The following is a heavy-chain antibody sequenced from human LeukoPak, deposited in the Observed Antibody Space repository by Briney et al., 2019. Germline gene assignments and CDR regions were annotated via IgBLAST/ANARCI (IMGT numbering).Heavy chain of an antibody. CDR2: INHSGST. CDR3: ARRRYYYGSGSYYTFDY. V-gene: IGHV4-34*01. Sequence: PSETLSLTCAVYGGSFSGYYWSWIRQPPGKGLEWIGEINHSGSTNYNQSLKSRVTISIDTSKNQFSLKLSSVTAADTAVYYCARRRYYYGSGSYYTFDYWGQGTLVTVSS. CDR1: GGSFSGYY. J-gene: IGHJ4*02. D-gene: IGHD3-10*01.